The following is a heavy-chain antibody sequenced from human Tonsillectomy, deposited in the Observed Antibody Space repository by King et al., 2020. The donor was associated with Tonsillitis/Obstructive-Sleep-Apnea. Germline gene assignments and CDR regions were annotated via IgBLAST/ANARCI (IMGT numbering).Heavy chain of an antibody. J-gene: IGHJ6*03. CDR1: GFTFTNYA. CDR2: ISDSGTGT. D-gene: IGHD6-19*01. CDR3: TGGPAGADYYYMDV. V-gene: IGHV3-23*04. Sequence: VQLVESGGGLVQPGGSLRLSCAASGFTFTNYAMSWVRQAPGKGLEWVSSISDSGTGTHYVDSAKGRFTISRDNSRKTLYLKMNSLRAGDTAVYYCTGGPAGADYYYMDVWGKGTTVTVSS.